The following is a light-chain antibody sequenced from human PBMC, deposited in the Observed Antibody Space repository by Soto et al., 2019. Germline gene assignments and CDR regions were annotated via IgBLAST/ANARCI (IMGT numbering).Light chain of an antibody. CDR2: GAS. V-gene: IGKV3-20*01. CDR1: QVVSSTY. Sequence: EVVLTQSPGTLSLSPGARATLSCRASQVVSSTYLAWYQQRPDQAPRLLIYGASSRATGIPDRFSGGGSETDFTLTISRLESEDSAVYYCQQYGISPFTFGGGTKVDIK. CDR3: QQYGISPFT. J-gene: IGKJ4*01.